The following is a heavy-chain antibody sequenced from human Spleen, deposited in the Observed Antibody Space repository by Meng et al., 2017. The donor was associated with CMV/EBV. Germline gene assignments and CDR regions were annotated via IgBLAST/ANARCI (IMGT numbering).Heavy chain of an antibody. CDR3: AIAARPDYFDY. CDR2: IYYSGST. CDR1: GDSISSYY. Sequence: SETLSLTCTVSGDSISSYYWSWIRQPPGKGLEWIGYIYYSGSTNYNPSLKSRVTISVDTSKNQFSLKLSSVTAADTAVYYCAIAARPDYFDYWGQGTLVTVSS. J-gene: IGHJ4*02. D-gene: IGHD6-6*01. V-gene: IGHV4-59*01.